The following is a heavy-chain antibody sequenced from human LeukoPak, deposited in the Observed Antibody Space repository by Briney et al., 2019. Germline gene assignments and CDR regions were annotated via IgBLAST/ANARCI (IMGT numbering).Heavy chain of an antibody. CDR3: AKDGGEWETIS. CDR2: ISGSGGST. CDR1: GFTFSNYA. Sequence: GGSLRLSCAASGFTFSNYAMCWVRQAPGKGLEWVSAISGSGGSTYYADSVKGRFTISRDNSKNTLYLQMNSLRAEDTAVYHCAKDGGEWETISWSQGTRVIVSS. D-gene: IGHD1-26*01. J-gene: IGHJ4*02. V-gene: IGHV3-23*01.